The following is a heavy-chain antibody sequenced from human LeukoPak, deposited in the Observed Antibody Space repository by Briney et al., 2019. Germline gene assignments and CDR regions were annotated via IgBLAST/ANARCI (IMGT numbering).Heavy chain of an antibody. Sequence: GGSLRLSCAASGFTVSSSHINWVRQAPGKGLEWVSVIYSGGSSYYADSVKGRFTVSRDNAKNSLYLQMNSLRADDTAVYYCATESVELATIPLGYWGQGTLVTVSS. J-gene: IGHJ4*02. CDR1: GFTVSSSH. CDR3: ATESVELATIPLGY. V-gene: IGHV3-66*01. CDR2: IYSGGSS. D-gene: IGHD5-24*01.